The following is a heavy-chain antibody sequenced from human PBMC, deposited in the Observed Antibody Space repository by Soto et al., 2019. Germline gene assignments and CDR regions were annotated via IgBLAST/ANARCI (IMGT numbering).Heavy chain of an antibody. CDR1: GFTFDSYA. CDR2: ISGSADGT. V-gene: IGHV3-23*01. D-gene: IGHD3-3*01. CDR3: AKDTAGGYSFWSGYYSDGLDV. Sequence: EVKLLESGGGLAQPGGSLRLSCVGSGFTFDSYAISWVRQAPGGRLQWIAAISGSADGTDYAHSVRGRFTISRDNAKKTVHLQMDSLRVEDTAVYFCAKDTAGGYSFWSGYYSDGLDVWGQGTLVSVS. J-gene: IGHJ3*01.